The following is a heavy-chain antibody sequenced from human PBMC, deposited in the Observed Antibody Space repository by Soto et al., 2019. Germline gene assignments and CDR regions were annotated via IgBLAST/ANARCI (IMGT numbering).Heavy chain of an antibody. J-gene: IGHJ6*02. CDR2: ISYDGSNK. Sequence: GGSLRLSCAASGFTFSSYAMHWVRQAPGKGLEWVAVISYDGSNKYYADSVKGRFTISRDNSKNTLYLQMNSLGAEDTAVYYCARDLLMDVWGQGTTVTVSS. CDR1: GFTFSSYA. CDR3: ARDLLMDV. V-gene: IGHV3-30-3*01.